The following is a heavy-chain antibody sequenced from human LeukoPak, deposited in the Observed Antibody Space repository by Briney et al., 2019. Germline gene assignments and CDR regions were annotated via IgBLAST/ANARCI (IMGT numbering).Heavy chain of an antibody. J-gene: IGHJ6*02. D-gene: IGHD6-13*01. CDR2: ISGSGGST. V-gene: IGHV3-23*01. CDR3: AKQIAAADDYYYGMDV. Sequence: GGSLRLSCAASGFTFSSYAMSWVRQAPGKGLEWVSAISGSGGSTYYADSVKGRFTISRDNSKNTLYLQMNSLRAEDTAVYYCAKQIAAADDYYYGMDVWGQGTTVTVSS. CDR1: GFTFSSYA.